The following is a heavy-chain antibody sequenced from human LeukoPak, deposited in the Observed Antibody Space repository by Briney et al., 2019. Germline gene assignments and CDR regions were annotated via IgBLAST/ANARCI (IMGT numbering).Heavy chain of an antibody. CDR2: ISYDGSNK. D-gene: IGHD1-1*01. CDR1: GSTFSSYA. J-gene: IGHJ4*02. V-gene: IGHV3-30*04. Sequence: GGSLRVSCAASGSTFSSYAMHWVRQAPGKGLGWVAVISYDGSNKYYADSVKGRFTISRDNSKNTLYLQMNSLRAEDTAVYYCARDGNNWNYVDYWGQGTLVTVSS. CDR3: ARDGNNWNYVDY.